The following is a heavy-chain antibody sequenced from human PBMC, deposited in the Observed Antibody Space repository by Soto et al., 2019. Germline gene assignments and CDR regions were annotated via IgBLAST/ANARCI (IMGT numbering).Heavy chain of an antibody. V-gene: IGHV1-69*01. J-gene: IGHJ6*02. D-gene: IGHD1-26*01. CDR3: ARGSAGATNYYYYYGMDV. CDR2: IIPIFGTA. CDR1: GGTFSSYA. Sequence: QVQLVQSGAEVKKPGSSVKVSCKASGGTFSSYAISWVRQAPGQGLEWMGGIIPIFGTANYAQKFQGRVTITADESTSTAYMELSSLRSADTAVYYCARGSAGATNYYYYYGMDVWGQGTTVTVSS.